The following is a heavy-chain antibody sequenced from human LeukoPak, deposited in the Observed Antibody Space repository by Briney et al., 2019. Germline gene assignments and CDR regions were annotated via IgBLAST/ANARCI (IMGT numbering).Heavy chain of an antibody. CDR3: ARRVDYYGSETRGWFDP. D-gene: IGHD3-10*01. CDR2: IYYSGST. Sequence: PSETLSLTCTVSGDSITSGGYYWSWIRQHPGKGLEWIGHIYYSGSTYYNPSLQSRVTLLVDTSKNHFSLKLSSVTAADTAVYYCARRVDYYGSETRGWFDPWGQGTLVTVSS. V-gene: IGHV4-31*03. CDR1: GDSITSGGYY. J-gene: IGHJ5*02.